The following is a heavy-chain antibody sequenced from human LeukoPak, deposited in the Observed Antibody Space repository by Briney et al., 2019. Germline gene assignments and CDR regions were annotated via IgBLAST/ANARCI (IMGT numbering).Heavy chain of an antibody. J-gene: IGHJ4*02. V-gene: IGHV3-21*01. D-gene: IGHD5-24*01. Sequence: GGSLRLSCAASGFTFSNYDMHWVRQAPGKGLEWVSAISSSSSYIYYADSIKGRVTISRDNAENSLYLQMNSLIAVDTAVYFCARGEEKATITALDSWGQGTLVTVSS. CDR1: GFTFSNYD. CDR3: ARGEEKATITALDS. CDR2: ISSSSSYI.